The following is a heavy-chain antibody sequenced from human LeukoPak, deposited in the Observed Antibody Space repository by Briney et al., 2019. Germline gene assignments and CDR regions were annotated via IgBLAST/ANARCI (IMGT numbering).Heavy chain of an antibody. CDR1: GGSISSGDYY. J-gene: IGHJ4*02. CDR2: IYYSGST. V-gene: IGHV4-30-4*01. D-gene: IGHD2-15*01. CDR3: ARTVSGGSCMGLMCYFDY. Sequence: SETLSLTCTVSGGSISSGDYYWSWIRQPPGKGLEWIGYIYYSGSTYYNPSLKSRVTISVDTSKNQFSLKLSSVTVADTAVYYCARTVSGGSCMGLMCYFDYWGQGTLVTVSS.